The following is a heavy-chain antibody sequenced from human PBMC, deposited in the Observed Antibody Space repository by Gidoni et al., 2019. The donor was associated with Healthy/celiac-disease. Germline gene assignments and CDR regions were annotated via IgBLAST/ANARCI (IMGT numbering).Heavy chain of an antibody. J-gene: IGHJ4*02. CDR1: GFPFSDYY. CDR3: AREGVSYYYDSSGSDY. CDR2: ISSSGSTI. Sequence: QVQLVESGGGLVKPGGPLRLSCAASGFPFSDYYMSWIRQAPGKGLEWVSYISSSGSTIYYADSVKGRFTISRDNAKNSLYLQMNSLRAEDTAVYYCAREGVSYYYDSSGSDYWGQGTLVTVSS. D-gene: IGHD3-22*01. V-gene: IGHV3-11*01.